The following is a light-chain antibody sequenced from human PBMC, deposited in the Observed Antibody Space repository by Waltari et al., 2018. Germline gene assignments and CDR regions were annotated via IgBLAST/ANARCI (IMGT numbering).Light chain of an antibody. CDR1: SSDVGGYNY. V-gene: IGLV2-14*03. CDR3: SSYTTSTTYVE. CDR2: DVS. Sequence: QSALTQPASVSGSPGQSITISCTGTSSDVGGYNYVSWYQQHPGKAPKLMIYDVSNRPSGVSNRFSGSKSRNTAFLTISGLHAGDEADYYCSSYTTSTTYVEFGGGTMLTVL. J-gene: IGLJ2*01.